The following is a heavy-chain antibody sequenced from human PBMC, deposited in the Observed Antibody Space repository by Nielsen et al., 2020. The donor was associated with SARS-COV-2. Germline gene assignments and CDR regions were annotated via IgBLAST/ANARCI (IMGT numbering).Heavy chain of an antibody. Sequence: GESLKISCKGSGYSFTSYWIGWVRQMPGKGLEWMGIIYPGDSDTRCSPSFQGQVTISADKSISTAYLQWSSLKASDTAMYYCASDSSSLGALEDAFDIWGQGTMATVSS. CDR2: IYPGDSDT. CDR1: GYSFTSYW. CDR3: ASDSSSLGALEDAFDI. J-gene: IGHJ3*02. D-gene: IGHD6-13*01. V-gene: IGHV5-51*01.